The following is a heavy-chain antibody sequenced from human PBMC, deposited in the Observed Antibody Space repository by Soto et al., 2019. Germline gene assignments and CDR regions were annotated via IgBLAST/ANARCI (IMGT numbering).Heavy chain of an antibody. Sequence: GASVKVSCKASGGTFSSYAISWVRQAPGQGLEWMGGIIPIFGTANYAQKFQGRVTITADESTSTAYMELSSLRSEDTAVYYCARVRRISGTQYYYYGMDVWGQGTTVTVSS. CDR3: ARVRRISGTQYYYYGMDV. CDR2: IIPIFGTA. J-gene: IGHJ6*02. V-gene: IGHV1-69*13. D-gene: IGHD1-1*01. CDR1: GGTFSSYA.